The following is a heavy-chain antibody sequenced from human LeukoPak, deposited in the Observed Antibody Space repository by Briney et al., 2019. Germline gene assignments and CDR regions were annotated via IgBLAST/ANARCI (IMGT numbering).Heavy chain of an antibody. CDR3: ARGLLYYDFWSILFDY. Sequence: PSETLSLTCTVSGGSISSYYWSWIRQPAGKGLEWIGRIYTSGSTNYNPSLKSRVTISVDTPKNQFSLKLSSVTAADTAVYYCARGLLYYDFWSILFDYWGQGTLVTVSS. CDR1: GGSISSYY. J-gene: IGHJ4*02. D-gene: IGHD3-3*01. CDR2: IYTSGST. V-gene: IGHV4-4*07.